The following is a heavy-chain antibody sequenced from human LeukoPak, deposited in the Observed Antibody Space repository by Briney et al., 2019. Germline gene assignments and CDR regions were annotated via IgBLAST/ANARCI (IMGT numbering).Heavy chain of an antibody. CDR1: GFSFDDYG. V-gene: IGHV3-20*04. J-gene: IGHJ3*02. CDR2: INWNGGST. Sequence: GGSLRLSCAASGFSFDDYGMSWVRQAPGKGLGWVSGINWNGGSTGYADSVKGRFTISRDNAKNSLYLQLNSLRAEDTALYYCARLGSGSDWSAFDTWGQGTMVTVSS. CDR3: ARLGSGSDWSAFDT. D-gene: IGHD1-26*01.